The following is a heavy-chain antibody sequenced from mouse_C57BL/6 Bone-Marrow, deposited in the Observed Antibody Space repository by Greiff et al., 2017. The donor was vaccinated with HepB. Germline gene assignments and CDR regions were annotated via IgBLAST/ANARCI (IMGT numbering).Heavy chain of an antibody. Sequence: VKLMESGPELVKPGASVKLSCKASGYTFTSYDINWVKQRPGQGLEWIGWIYPRDGSTKYNEKFKGKATLTVDTSSSTAYMELHSLTSEDSAVYFCARERINGYWGQGTTLTVSS. J-gene: IGHJ2*01. CDR2: IYPRDGST. CDR3: ARERINGY. V-gene: IGHV1-85*01. CDR1: GYTFTSYD. D-gene: IGHD2-4*01.